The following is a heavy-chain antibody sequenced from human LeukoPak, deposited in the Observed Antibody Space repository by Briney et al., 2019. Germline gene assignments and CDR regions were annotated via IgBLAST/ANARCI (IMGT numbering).Heavy chain of an antibody. D-gene: IGHD5-12*01. J-gene: IGHJ4*02. Sequence: GGSLRLSCAASGFTLSDYYMSWIRQAPGKGLEWVSYISSSGSTTYYTDSVKGRFTISRDSAKNLLYLQMNSLRAEDTAVYYCARDLGYDSYDYWGQGTLVTVSS. CDR1: GFTLSDYY. CDR3: ARDLGYDSYDY. V-gene: IGHV3-11*01. CDR2: ISSSGSTT.